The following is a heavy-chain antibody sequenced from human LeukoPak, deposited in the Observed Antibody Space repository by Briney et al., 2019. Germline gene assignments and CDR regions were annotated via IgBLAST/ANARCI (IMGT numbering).Heavy chain of an antibody. CDR3: ADCSGGSCYKNDYSYYGMDV. D-gene: IGHD2-15*01. CDR1: GFTFSSYA. V-gene: IGHV3-23*01. J-gene: IGHJ6*02. CDR2: ISGSGGST. Sequence: GASLRLSCAASGFTFSSYAMSWVRQAPGKGLEWVSAISGSGGSTYYADSVKGRFSISRDNSKNTLYLQMNSLRAEDTAVYYCADCSGGSCYKNDYSYYGMDVWGQGTTVTVSS.